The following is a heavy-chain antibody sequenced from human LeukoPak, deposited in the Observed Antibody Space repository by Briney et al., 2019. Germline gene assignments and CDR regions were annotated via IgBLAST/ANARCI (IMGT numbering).Heavy chain of an antibody. D-gene: IGHD1-20*01. CDR3: ARGGQGNNWNDVPPEHFDY. Sequence: SVKVSCKAAGDTFSSYAISWVRQAPGQRLEWMGRIIPIFGTANYAQKFQGRVTITTDESTSTAYMELSSLRSEDTAVYYCARGGQGNNWNDVPPEHFDYWGQGTLVTVSS. CDR1: GDTFSSYA. J-gene: IGHJ4*02. CDR2: IIPIFGTA. V-gene: IGHV1-69*05.